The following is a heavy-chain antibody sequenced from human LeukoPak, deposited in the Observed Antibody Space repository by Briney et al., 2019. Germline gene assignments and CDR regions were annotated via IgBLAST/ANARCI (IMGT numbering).Heavy chain of an antibody. D-gene: IGHD6-6*01. CDR3: ARAMSIAARPQTIFDY. Sequence: SETLSLTCTVSGYSISTGYYWDWIRQPPGKGLEWIGTFYHGGSTYYNPSLKIRVTISVDTSKNQFSLNLTSVTAADTAVYYCARAMSIAARPQTIFDYWGQGTLVTVSS. J-gene: IGHJ4*02. CDR2: FYHGGST. V-gene: IGHV4-38-2*02. CDR1: GYSISTGYY.